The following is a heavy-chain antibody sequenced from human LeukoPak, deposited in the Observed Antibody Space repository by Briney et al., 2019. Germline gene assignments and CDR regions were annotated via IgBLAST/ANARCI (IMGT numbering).Heavy chain of an antibody. V-gene: IGHV4-38-2*02. CDR3: ARRSGSGYYYFDY. J-gene: IGHJ4*02. Sequence: PSETLSLTCTVSGYSISSGYYWGWIRQPPGKGLEWIGSIYHSGSTYYNPSPKSRVTISVDTSKNQFSLKLSSVTAADTAVYYCARRSGSGYYYFDYWGQGTLVTVSS. CDR2: IYHSGST. CDR1: GYSISSGYY. D-gene: IGHD3-3*01.